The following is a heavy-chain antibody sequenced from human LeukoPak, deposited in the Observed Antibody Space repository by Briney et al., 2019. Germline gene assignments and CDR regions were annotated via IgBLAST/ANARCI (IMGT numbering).Heavy chain of an antibody. CDR2: MYYNGDT. V-gene: IGHV4-39*07. CDR1: GGSISSSSYY. Sequence: SETLSLTCTVSGGSISSSSYYWGWIRQPPGKGLEWIGTMYYNGDTYYNPSVKSRVTISVDTSKNQFSLKLKSVTAADTAVYYCARGGYYGSGNDFRFDPWGQGTLVTVSS. CDR3: ARGGYYGSGNDFRFDP. J-gene: IGHJ5*02. D-gene: IGHD3-10*01.